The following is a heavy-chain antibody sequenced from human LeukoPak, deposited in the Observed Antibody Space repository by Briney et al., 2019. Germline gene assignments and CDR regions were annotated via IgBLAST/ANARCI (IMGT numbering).Heavy chain of an antibody. D-gene: IGHD3-22*01. Sequence: GGSLRLSCAASGFTVSSNYMSLVRQAPGKGLEWVSVIYSGGSTYYADSVKGRFTISRDNSKNTLYLQMNSLRAEDTAVYYCAILVDYYDSSGYEYWGQGTLVTVSS. CDR2: IYSGGST. CDR1: GFTVSSNY. J-gene: IGHJ4*02. V-gene: IGHV3-53*01. CDR3: AILVDYYDSSGYEY.